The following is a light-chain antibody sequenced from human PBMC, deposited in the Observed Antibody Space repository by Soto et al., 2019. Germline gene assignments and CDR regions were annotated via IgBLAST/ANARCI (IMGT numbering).Light chain of an antibody. V-gene: IGKV3-11*01. Sequence: EIVLTQSPPTLSLSPGESATLSCRASQSVSSYFSWYQQKPGQAPRLVIYDASNRATGIPPRFSGSGSGTEFTLTISSLEPEDFAVSYCPQRINWPPMFTFGQGTKVDIK. CDR1: QSVSSY. CDR2: DAS. J-gene: IGKJ2*01. CDR3: PQRINWPPMFT.